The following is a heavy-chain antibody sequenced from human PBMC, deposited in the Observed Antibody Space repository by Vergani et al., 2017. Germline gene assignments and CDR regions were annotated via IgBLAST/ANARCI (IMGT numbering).Heavy chain of an antibody. V-gene: IGHV3-23*01. Sequence: EVQLLESGGDLVQPGGSLRLSCAASGFTFNHYAMNWVRQAPGKGLEWVSGISGSGGSTYYAGTVKGRFTTSRDSSKNTLYLQMNSLSAGDTAVYYCAKANPRNSGYDYLYYYHAMDVWGKGTTVTVSS. CDR3: AKANPRNSGYDYLYYYHAMDV. CDR2: ISGSGGST. CDR1: GFTFNHYA. D-gene: IGHD5-12*01. J-gene: IGHJ6*04.